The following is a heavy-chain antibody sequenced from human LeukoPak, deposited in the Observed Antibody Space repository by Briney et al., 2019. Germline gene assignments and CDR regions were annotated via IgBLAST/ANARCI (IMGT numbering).Heavy chain of an antibody. CDR2: INSDGSST. V-gene: IGHV3-74*01. J-gene: IGHJ4*02. CDR3: VRGSRDFDY. CDR1: GFTFSNYW. Sequence: PGGSLRLSCAASGFTFSNYWMHWVRQAPGKGLVWVSRINSDGSSTNYADSVKGRFTISRDNAKNTLYLQMNSLRDEGTAVFYCVRGSRDFDYWGQGTLVTVSS.